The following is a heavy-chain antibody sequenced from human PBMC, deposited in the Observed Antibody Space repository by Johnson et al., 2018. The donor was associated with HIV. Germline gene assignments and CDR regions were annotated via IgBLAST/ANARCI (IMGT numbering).Heavy chain of an antibody. CDR2: IRYDGSNK. Sequence: QVQLVESGGGVVQPGGSLTLSCAASGFTFSNYGMHWVRQAPGKGLEWVAFIRYDGSNKYYADSVKGRFTISRDTSKDTLYLQMNSLRPEDTAVFYCASEMALEDAFDIWGQGTMVTVSS. CDR3: ASEMALEDAFDI. V-gene: IGHV3-30*02. J-gene: IGHJ3*02. D-gene: IGHD5-24*01. CDR1: GFTFSNYG.